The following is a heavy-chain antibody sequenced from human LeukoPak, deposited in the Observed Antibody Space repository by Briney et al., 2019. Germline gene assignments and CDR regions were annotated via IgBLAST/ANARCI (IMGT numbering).Heavy chain of an antibody. J-gene: IGHJ6*02. CDR3: AKDNEAYYYGSGSYPYYYYGMDV. CDR1: GFTFSSYA. Sequence: AGGSLRLSCAASGFTFSSYAMSWVRQAPGKGLEWVSAISGSGGSTYYADSVKGRFTISRDNSKNTLYLQMNSLRAEDTAVYYCAKDNEAYYYGSGSYPYYYYGMDVWGQGTTVTVSS. V-gene: IGHV3-23*01. D-gene: IGHD3-10*01. CDR2: ISGSGGST.